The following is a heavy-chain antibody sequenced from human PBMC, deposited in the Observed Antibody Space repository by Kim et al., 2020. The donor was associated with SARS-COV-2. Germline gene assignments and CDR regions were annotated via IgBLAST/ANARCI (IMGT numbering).Heavy chain of an antibody. V-gene: IGHV3-72*01. D-gene: IGHD1-26*01. CDR3: ARVGIAGVTIYFDY. CDR2: AGNKANSHTT. CDR1: GFTFSDRY. J-gene: IGHJ4*02. Sequence: GGSLRLSCAASGFTFSDRYMHWVRQAPGKGLEWVGRAGNKANSHTTEYAASVKGRFTISRDDSKNSLYLQMNSLTTEDTAVYYCARVGIAGVTIYFDYWGQGTLVTVSS.